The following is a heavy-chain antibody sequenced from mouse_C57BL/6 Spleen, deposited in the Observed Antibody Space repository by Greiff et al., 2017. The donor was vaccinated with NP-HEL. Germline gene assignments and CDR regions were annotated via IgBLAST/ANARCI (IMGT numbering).Heavy chain of an antibody. D-gene: IGHD4-1*01. Sequence: EVQLVESGPGLVKPSQSLSLTCSVTGYSITSGYYWNWIRQFPGNKLEWMGYISYDGSNNYNPSLKNRISITRDTSKNQFFLKLNSVTTEDTATYYCARDSSANWGDYWGQGTTLTVSS. V-gene: IGHV3-6*01. CDR2: ISYDGSN. J-gene: IGHJ2*01. CDR3: ARDSSANWGDY. CDR1: GYSITSGYY.